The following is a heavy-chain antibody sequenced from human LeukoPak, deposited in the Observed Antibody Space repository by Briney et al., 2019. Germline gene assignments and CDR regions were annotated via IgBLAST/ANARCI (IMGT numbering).Heavy chain of an antibody. D-gene: IGHD3-22*01. CDR1: GDSISSSDW. CDR3: ARRRYYDSTGYYPH. J-gene: IGHJ4*02. V-gene: IGHV4-4*02. CDR2: IYHIGTT. Sequence: PSGTLSLTCAVSGDSISSSDWWSWVRQPPGKGLEWIGEIYHIGTTNYNPSLKSRVTISVDKSKSQFSLRLSSVTAADTAVYYCARRRYYDSTGYYPHWGQGTLVTVSS.